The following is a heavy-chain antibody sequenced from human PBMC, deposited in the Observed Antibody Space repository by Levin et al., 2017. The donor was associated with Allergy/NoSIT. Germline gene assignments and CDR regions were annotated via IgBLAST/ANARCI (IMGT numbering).Heavy chain of an antibody. D-gene: IGHD3-10*01. CDR3: ATDSGQGRAYGMDV. V-gene: IGHV3-21*01. CDR2: ISSSSSYI. J-gene: IGHJ6*02. CDR1: GFTFSSYS. Sequence: GGSLRLSCAASGFTFSSYSMNWVRQAPGKGLEWVSSISSSSSYIYYADSVKGRFTISRDNAKNSLYLQMNSLRAEDTAVYYCATDSGQGRAYGMDVWGQGTTVTVSS.